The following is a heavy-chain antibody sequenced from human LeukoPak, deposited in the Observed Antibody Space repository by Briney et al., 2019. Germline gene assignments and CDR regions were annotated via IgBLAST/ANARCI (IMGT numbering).Heavy chain of an antibody. CDR2: ISSSSSYI. CDR3: ARDPYGSGSYYPPPSTRYGMDV. D-gene: IGHD3-10*01. J-gene: IGHJ6*02. V-gene: IGHV3-21*01. CDR1: GFTFSSYS. Sequence: PGGSLRLSCAASGFTFSSYSMNWVRQAPGKGLEWVSSISSSSSYIYYADSVKGRFTISRDNAKNSLYLQMNSLRAEDTAVYYCARDPYGSGSYYPPPSTRYGMDVWGQGTTVTVSS.